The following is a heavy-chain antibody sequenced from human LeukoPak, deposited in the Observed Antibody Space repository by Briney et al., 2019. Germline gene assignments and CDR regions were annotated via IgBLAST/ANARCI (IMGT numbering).Heavy chain of an antibody. CDR1: GFTFSSYA. J-gene: IGHJ4*02. CDR2: ISYDGSNK. CDR3: ARGLAVVSPFDY. V-gene: IGHV3-30-3*01. D-gene: IGHD4-23*01. Sequence: GGSLRLSCAASGFTFSSYAMHWVRQAPGKGLEWVAVISYDGSNKYYADSVKGRFTISRDNSKNTLYLQMNSLRAEDTAVYYCARGLAVVSPFDYWGQGTLVTVSS.